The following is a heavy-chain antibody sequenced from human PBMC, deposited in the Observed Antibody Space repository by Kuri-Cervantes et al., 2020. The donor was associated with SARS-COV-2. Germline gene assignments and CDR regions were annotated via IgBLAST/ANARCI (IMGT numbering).Heavy chain of an antibody. CDR3: ARDCSGTDCYVIVYSLSD. CDR2: IIPMFGTA. Sequence: SVKVSCKAFGDSFSSYSFNWVRQAPGQGLEWMGGIIPMFGTADYAQKFQGRVTVTADESTRTVYMELSSLRSDDTAVYYCARDCSGTDCYVIVYSLSDWGQGTLVTVSS. CDR1: GDSFSSYS. D-gene: IGHD2-2*01. J-gene: IGHJ4*02. V-gene: IGHV1-69*13.